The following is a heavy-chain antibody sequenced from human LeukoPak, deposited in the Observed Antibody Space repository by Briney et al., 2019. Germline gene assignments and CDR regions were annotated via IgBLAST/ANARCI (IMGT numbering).Heavy chain of an antibody. J-gene: IGHJ4*02. V-gene: IGHV1-69*04. Sequence: SVKVSCKASGGTFSSYAISWVRQAPGQGLEWMGRIIPILGIANYAQKFQGRVTITADKSTSTAYMEPSSLRSEDTAVYYCASMDSSSSWEDYWGQGTLVTVSS. CDR1: GGTFSSYA. D-gene: IGHD6-6*01. CDR2: IIPILGIA. CDR3: ASMDSSSSWEDY.